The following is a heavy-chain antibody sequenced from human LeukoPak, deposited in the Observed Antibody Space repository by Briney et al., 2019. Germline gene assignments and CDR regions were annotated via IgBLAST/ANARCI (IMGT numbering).Heavy chain of an antibody. CDR2: VYYSGNT. J-gene: IGHJ4*02. CDR1: GRSISSSGFY. Sequence: PSETLSLTCTASGRSISSSGFYWGWIRQPQGKGLVWSGGVYYSGNTHYNPALESRVTISADRSKNQFSLKLSSVTAADTAVYYCAGYSSGWHGDDYWGQGALFTVSS. D-gene: IGHD6-19*01. CDR3: AGYSSGWHGDDY. V-gene: IGHV4-39*01.